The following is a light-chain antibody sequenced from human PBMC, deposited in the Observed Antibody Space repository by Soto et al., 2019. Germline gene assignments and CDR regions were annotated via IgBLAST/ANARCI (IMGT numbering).Light chain of an antibody. Sequence: QSALTQPASVSGSPGQSITISCTGTSSDVGGYNYVSWYQQRPGKAPKLMIYDVSNRPSGVSNRFSGSKSGNTASLTISGLQAEDEADYYCSSYTSGSTYVFGTGTKVTVL. CDR2: DVS. V-gene: IGLV2-14*01. CDR3: SSYTSGSTYV. J-gene: IGLJ1*01. CDR1: SSDVGGYNY.